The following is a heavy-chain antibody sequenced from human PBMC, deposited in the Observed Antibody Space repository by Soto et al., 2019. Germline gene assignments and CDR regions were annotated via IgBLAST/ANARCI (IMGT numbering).Heavy chain of an antibody. CDR1: GGSISSGGYY. CDR2: IYYSVST. J-gene: IGHJ5*02. CDR3: ARNCVVPAAKYNWFDP. Sequence: QVQLQESGPGLVKPSQTLSLTCTVSGGSISSGGYYWSWLRQHPGKGLEWIGYIYYSVSTYYNPSLKSRVTISVDTSKNQFSLKLSSVTAADTAVYYCARNCVVPAAKYNWFDPWGQGTLVTVSS. D-gene: IGHD2-2*01. V-gene: IGHV4-31*03.